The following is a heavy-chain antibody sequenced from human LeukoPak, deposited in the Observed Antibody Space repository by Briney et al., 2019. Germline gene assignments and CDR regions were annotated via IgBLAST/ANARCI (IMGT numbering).Heavy chain of an antibody. J-gene: IGHJ6*04. V-gene: IGHV1-24*01. CDR3: ATDPGYCSSTSCYPYGMDV. CDR1: GYTLTELS. D-gene: IGHD2-2*03. CDR2: FDPEDGET. Sequence: GAPVKVSCKVSGYTLTELSMHWVRQAPGKGLEWMGGFDPEDGETIYAQKFQGRVTMTEDTSTDTAYMELSSLRSEDTAVYYCATDPGYCSSTSCYPYGMDVWGKGTTVTVFS.